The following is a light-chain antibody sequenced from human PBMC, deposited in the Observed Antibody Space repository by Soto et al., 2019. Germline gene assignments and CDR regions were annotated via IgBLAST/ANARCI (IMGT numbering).Light chain of an antibody. V-gene: IGKV3-11*01. J-gene: IGKJ5*01. CDR1: QSVSGNY. Sequence: EIVLTQSPATLSLSPWERATLPCRASQSVSGNYLAWYQQKPGQAPRLLIYDASNRAAGIPARFSGSGSGTDFTLTISSLEPEDFAIYYCQQRQYWPPITFGQGTRLEIK. CDR2: DAS. CDR3: QQRQYWPPIT.